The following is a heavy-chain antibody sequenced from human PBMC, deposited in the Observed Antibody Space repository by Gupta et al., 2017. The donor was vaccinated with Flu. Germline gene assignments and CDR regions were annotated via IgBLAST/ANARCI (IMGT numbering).Heavy chain of an antibody. J-gene: IGHJ3*02. Sequence: RQAPGKGLEWVSAISGSGGSTYNADSVKGRFTISRDNSKNTLYLQMNSLRAEDTAVYYCAKPTTGTTYAFDIWGQGTMVTVSS. CDR3: AKPTTGTTYAFDI. D-gene: IGHD1-1*01. CDR2: ISGSGGST. V-gene: IGHV3-23*01.